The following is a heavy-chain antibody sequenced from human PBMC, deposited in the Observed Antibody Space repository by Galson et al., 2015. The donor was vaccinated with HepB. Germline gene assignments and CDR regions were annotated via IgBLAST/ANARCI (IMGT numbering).Heavy chain of an antibody. CDR2: IYCSGST. D-gene: IGHD6-19*01. J-gene: IGHJ4*02. Sequence: LTCTVSDGSISSNPYYWGWIRQSPGKGLEWIGSIYCSGSTYYNPSLKSRVSISVDTSKNQFSLKLSSVTAADTAVCYCTRDRNWSSSGGFDYWGQGILVTVSS. CDR1: DGSISSNPYY. CDR3: TRDRNWSSSGGFDY. V-gene: IGHV4-39*07.